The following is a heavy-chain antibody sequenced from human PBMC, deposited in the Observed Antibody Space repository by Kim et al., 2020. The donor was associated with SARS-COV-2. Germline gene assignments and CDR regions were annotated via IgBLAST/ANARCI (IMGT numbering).Heavy chain of an antibody. J-gene: IGHJ6*02. V-gene: IGHV4-4*07. CDR1: GGSISSYY. D-gene: IGHD6-13*01. Sequence: SETLSLTCTVSGGSISSYYWSWIRQPAGKGLEWIGRIYTSGSTNYNPSLKSRVTMSVDTSKNQFSLKLSSVTAADTAVYYCARDLSHSSWGPHYGMDVWGQGTTVTVSS. CDR3: ARDLSHSSWGPHYGMDV. CDR2: IYTSGST.